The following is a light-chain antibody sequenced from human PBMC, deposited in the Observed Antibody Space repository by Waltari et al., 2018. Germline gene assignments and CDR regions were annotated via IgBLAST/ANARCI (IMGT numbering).Light chain of an antibody. V-gene: IGLV2-14*03. CDR2: DVN. CDR1: SSDVVAYNY. J-gene: IGLJ3*02. Sequence: HSALAQPASVSGSPGQSITISCTGTSSDVVAYNYGSWYQQHPGKAPRLMIFDVNDRPAGVSYRFSGSKSGNPASLTISGLQAEDEADYYCCSFTRSNSWVFGGGTKLTVL. CDR3: CSFTRSNSWV.